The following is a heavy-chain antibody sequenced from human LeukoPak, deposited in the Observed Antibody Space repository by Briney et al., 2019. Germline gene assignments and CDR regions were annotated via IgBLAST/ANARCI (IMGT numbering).Heavy chain of an antibody. D-gene: IGHD3-10*01. J-gene: IGHJ6*04. V-gene: IGHV1-69*13. CDR2: IIPIFGTA. CDR1: GGTFSSYA. CDR3: ARSMVPNSYYYYGMDV. Sequence: SVKVSCKSYGGTFSSYAISWVRQDPGQGLEWLGGIIPIFGTANYAQKFQGRVTITADESTSTAYMELSSLRSEDTAVYYCARSMVPNSYYYYGMDVWGKGTTVTVSS.